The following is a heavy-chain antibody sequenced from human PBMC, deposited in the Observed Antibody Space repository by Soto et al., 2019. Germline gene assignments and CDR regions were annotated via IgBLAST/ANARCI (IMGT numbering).Heavy chain of an antibody. Sequence: QVQLVQSGAEVKKPGASVKVSCKASGYTFTSYGISWVRQAPGQGPERMGWISAYNGNTNYAQKLQGRVTMTTDTATSTAYMELRSLRSDDTAVYYCARDQWGLPVVLVAATPRDLWGRGTLVTVSS. CDR1: GYTFTSYG. V-gene: IGHV1-18*01. D-gene: IGHD2-15*01. J-gene: IGHJ2*01. CDR2: ISAYNGNT. CDR3: ARDQWGLPVVLVAATPRDL.